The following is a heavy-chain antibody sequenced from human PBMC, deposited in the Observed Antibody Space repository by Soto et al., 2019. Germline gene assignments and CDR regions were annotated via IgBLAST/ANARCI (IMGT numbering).Heavy chain of an antibody. D-gene: IGHD1-7*01. CDR1: GFTFSVYY. Sequence: QVQLVESGGGLVKPGGSLRLSCAASGFTFSVYYMSWIRQAPGKGLEWVSCISSSGDTIYYADSVKGRFTISRDSAKNSLYLQMNSRRVEDTAVYYCARDRDWNYDFDYLGQGTLVTVSS. CDR2: ISSSGDTI. CDR3: ARDRDWNYDFDY. V-gene: IGHV3-11*01. J-gene: IGHJ4*02.